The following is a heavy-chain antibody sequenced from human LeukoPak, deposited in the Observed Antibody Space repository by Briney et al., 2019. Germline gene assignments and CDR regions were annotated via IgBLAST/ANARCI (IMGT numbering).Heavy chain of an antibody. Sequence: GGSLRLSCAASGFTFSSYEMNWVRQAPGKGLEWVSYISSSGSTIYYADSVKGRFTISRDNAKNSLYLQMNSLRAEATAVYYCARVTIGRPDYWGQGTLVTVSS. CDR2: ISSSGSTI. D-gene: IGHD3-9*01. CDR1: GFTFSSYE. V-gene: IGHV3-48*03. CDR3: ARVTIGRPDY. J-gene: IGHJ4*02.